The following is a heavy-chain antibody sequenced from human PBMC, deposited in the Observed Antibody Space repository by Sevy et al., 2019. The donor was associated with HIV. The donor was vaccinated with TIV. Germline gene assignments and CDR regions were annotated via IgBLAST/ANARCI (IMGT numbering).Heavy chain of an antibody. CDR1: GFTFSNAW. CDR2: IKSKTDGGTT. CDR3: TTDSKKRRLSALLDD. J-gene: IGHJ4*02. V-gene: IGHV3-15*01. Sequence: GGSLRLSCAASGFTFSNAWMSWVRQAPGKGLEWVGRIKSKTDGGTTDYAAPVTGRFTISRDDSKNTLYLQMNSLKTEDTAIYYGTTDSKKRRLSALLDDWGQGTLVTVSS.